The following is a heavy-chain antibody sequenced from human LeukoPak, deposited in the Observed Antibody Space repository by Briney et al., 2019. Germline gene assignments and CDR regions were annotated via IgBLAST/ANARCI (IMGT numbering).Heavy chain of an antibody. D-gene: IGHD3-16*01. V-gene: IGHV4-34*01. Sequence: SETLSLTCAVHGGSFSGYYWSWIRQPPGKGLEWIGEINHSGSTNYNPSLKSRVTISVDTSKNQFSLKLSSVTAADTAVYYCARGCIPSWGRHYYFDYWGQGTLVTVSS. CDR1: GGSFSGYY. CDR2: INHSGST. J-gene: IGHJ4*02. CDR3: ARGCIPSWGRHYYFDY.